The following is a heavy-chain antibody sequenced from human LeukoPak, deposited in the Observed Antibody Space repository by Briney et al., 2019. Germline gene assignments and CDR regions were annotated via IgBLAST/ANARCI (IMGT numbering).Heavy chain of an antibody. D-gene: IGHD5-18*01. V-gene: IGHV3-23*01. Sequence: GGSLRLSCAASGFTLSSFRMSWVRQAPGKGLEWVSRIIDSGGANYADSVKGRFTISRDNSKNTLYLQMNSLRAEDTAVYYCARDRGYSYGHPFDYWGQGTLVTVSS. J-gene: IGHJ4*02. CDR2: IIDSGGA. CDR1: GFTLSSFR. CDR3: ARDRGYSYGHPFDY.